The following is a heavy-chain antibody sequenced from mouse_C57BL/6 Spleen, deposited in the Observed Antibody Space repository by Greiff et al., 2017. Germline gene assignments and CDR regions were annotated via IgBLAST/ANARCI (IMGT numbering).Heavy chain of an antibody. V-gene: IGHV1-26*01. J-gene: IGHJ4*01. D-gene: IGHD2-3*01. Sequence: EVQLQHSGPELVKPGASVQISCKASGYTFTDYYMNWVKQSHGKSLERMGDINPNNGGTSYNQKFKGMATLTVDKSSSAAYMELRSLTSEDSAVYYCARRKLSLYEAMDYWGQGTSGTVSS. CDR3: ARRKLSLYEAMDY. CDR2: INPNNGGT. CDR1: GYTFTDYY.